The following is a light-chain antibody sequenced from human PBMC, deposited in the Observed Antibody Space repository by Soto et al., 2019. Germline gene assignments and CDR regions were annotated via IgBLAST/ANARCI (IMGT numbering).Light chain of an antibody. J-gene: IGLJ1*01. CDR1: SSDVGSYKF. CDR2: EGS. V-gene: IGLV2-23*03. CDR3: CSYAGSSNV. Sequence: QSALTQPASVSESPGQSITISCTETSSDVGSYKFVSWYQQHPGKAPKLIVYEGSKRPSGVSNRFSGSKSGNTASLTISGLQADDEADYYCCSYAGSSNVFGTGTKVTVL.